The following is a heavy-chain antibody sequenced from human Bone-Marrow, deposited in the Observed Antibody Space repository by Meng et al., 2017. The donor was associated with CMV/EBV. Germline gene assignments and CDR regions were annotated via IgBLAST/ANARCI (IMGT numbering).Heavy chain of an antibody. J-gene: IGHJ4*02. CDR1: GYTFTGHF. Sequence: SCQASGYTFTGHFMHWVRQAPGQGLEWMGWINPNNGGTNYAQKFQGRVTMTRDTSISTAYMELNYLTSDDTAVYYCARGTGSSWFDYWGQGTLVTVSS. CDR3: ARGTGSSWFDY. CDR2: INPNNGGT. D-gene: IGHD1-26*01. V-gene: IGHV1-2*02.